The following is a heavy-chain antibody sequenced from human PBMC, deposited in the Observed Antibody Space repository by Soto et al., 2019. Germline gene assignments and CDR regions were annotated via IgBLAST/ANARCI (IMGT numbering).Heavy chain of an antibody. Sequence: SETLSLTCTVSGGSVSSGSYYWSWFRQHPGKGLEWIGYIYYSGSTNYNPSLKSRVTISVDTSKNQFSLKLSSVTAADTAVYYCARDDDSTIDYWGQGTLVTVSS. D-gene: IGHD4-4*01. J-gene: IGHJ4*02. CDR2: IYYSGST. V-gene: IGHV4-61*01. CDR3: ARDDDSTIDY. CDR1: GGSVSSGSYY.